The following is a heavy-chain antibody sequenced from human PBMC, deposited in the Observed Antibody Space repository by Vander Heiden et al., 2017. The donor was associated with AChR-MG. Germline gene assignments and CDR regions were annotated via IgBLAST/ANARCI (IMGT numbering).Heavy chain of an antibody. CDR3: ARPGRLVDAFDT. Sequence: QVQLVQSGAQVKKPGSSVRVSCKTSGGTFSSYSISWLRQAHGQGPGWMGTIDPTFDRTNDAQKFLGRVTLSADKSTGTAYMELSSLRPEDTAMYYCARPGRLVDAFDTWGQGTLVTVSS. CDR2: IDPTFDRT. V-gene: IGHV1-69*06. CDR1: GGTFSSYS. J-gene: IGHJ3*02. D-gene: IGHD6-6*01.